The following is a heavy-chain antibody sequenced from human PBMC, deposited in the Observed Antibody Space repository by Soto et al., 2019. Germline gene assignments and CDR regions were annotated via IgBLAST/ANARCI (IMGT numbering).Heavy chain of an antibody. D-gene: IGHD3-16*01. CDR3: AKDGGEPRRIDY. V-gene: IGHV3-30*18. CDR1: GFTFISYG. Sequence: GGSLRLSCAASGFTFISYGIHCFRQAPGKGLEWVAVISYDGSNKYYADSVKGRFTISRDNSKNTLYLQMNSLRAEDTAVYYCAKDGGEPRRIDYWGQGTLVTVSS. CDR2: ISYDGSNK. J-gene: IGHJ4*02.